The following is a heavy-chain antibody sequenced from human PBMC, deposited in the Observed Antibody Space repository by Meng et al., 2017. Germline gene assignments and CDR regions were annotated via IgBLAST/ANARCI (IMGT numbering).Heavy chain of an antibody. V-gene: IGHV3-13*01. D-gene: IGHD3-10*01. Sequence: RFESWGGLLQPGWCLRLSCAASGFTFSSYDMHWVRQATGKGLEWVSAIGTAGDTYYPGSVKGRFTISRENAKNSLYLQMNSLRAGDTAVYYCARGVVRGVIYPQFDYWGQGTLVTVSS. CDR2: IGTAGDT. J-gene: IGHJ4*02. CDR3: ARGVVRGVIYPQFDY. CDR1: GFTFSSYD.